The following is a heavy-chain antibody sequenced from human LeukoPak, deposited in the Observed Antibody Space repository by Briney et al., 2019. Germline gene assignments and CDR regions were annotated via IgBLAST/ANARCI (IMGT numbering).Heavy chain of an antibody. Sequence: GGSLRLSCAASGFTFSRYSMNWVRQAPGKGLEWVSSISSSSSYIYYADSVKGRFTISRDNAKNSLYLQMNSLRAEDTAVYYCARMGGYYYDSSGYPNFDYWGQGTLVTVSS. D-gene: IGHD3-22*01. V-gene: IGHV3-21*01. J-gene: IGHJ4*02. CDR3: ARMGGYYYDSSGYPNFDY. CDR1: GFTFSRYS. CDR2: ISSSSSYI.